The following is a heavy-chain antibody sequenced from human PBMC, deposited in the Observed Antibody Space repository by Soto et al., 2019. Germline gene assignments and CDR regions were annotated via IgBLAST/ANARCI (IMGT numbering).Heavy chain of an antibody. Sequence: SETLSLTCTVSGGSISGYYWSWIRQSPGKGLECIGYIYPGGSTNYNPSLKSRVTTSVDTSKSQFSLKLSSVIAADTAVYYCARGIGDVHFDYWGQGTVVTVSS. D-gene: IGHD3-16*01. CDR3: ARGIGDVHFDY. J-gene: IGHJ4*02. CDR2: IYPGGST. V-gene: IGHV4-59*13. CDR1: GGSISGYY.